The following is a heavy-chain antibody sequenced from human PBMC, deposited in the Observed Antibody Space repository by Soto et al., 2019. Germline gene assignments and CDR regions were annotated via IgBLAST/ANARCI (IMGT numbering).Heavy chain of an antibody. CDR1: GYTFTGYY. D-gene: IGHD6-13*01. V-gene: IGHV1-2*04. J-gene: IGHJ6*02. Sequence: ASVKVSCKASGYTFTGYYMRWVRQAPGQGLEWMGWINPNSGGTNYAQKFQGWVTMTRDTSISTAYMELSRLRSDDTAVYYCARDRDGSTRFYYGMDVWGQGTTVTVSS. CDR3: ARDRDGSTRFYYGMDV. CDR2: INPNSGGT.